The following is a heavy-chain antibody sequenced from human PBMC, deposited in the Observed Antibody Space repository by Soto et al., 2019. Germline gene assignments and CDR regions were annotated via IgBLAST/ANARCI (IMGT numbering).Heavy chain of an antibody. D-gene: IGHD6-19*01. CDR3: ARARSGWYGDAFDI. CDR1: GFTFSSYA. Sequence: GGSLRLSCAASGFTFSSYAMHWVRQAPGKGLEYVSAISSNGGSTYYANSVKGRFTISRDNSKNTLYLQMGSLRAEDMAVYYCARARSGWYGDAFDIWGQGTMVTVSS. J-gene: IGHJ3*02. V-gene: IGHV3-64*01. CDR2: ISSNGGST.